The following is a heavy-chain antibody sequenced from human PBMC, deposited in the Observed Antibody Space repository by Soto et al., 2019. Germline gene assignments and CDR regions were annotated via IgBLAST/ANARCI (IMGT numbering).Heavy chain of an antibody. CDR3: ARVVSYSASWYIDY. V-gene: IGHV4-39*01. CDR2: IYYSGTL. D-gene: IGHD6-13*01. J-gene: IGHJ4*02. Sequence: SETLSLTWIVSGGSISSSIHYWVWIRQPPGKGLEWIGSIYYSGTLYYNPSLRSRVTISADMSKNQFSLKLSSVTAADTAVYYCARVVSYSASWYIDYWGQGTMVXV. CDR1: GGSISSSIHY.